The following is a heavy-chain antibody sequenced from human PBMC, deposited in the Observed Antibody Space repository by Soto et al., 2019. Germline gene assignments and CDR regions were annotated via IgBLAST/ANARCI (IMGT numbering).Heavy chain of an antibody. CDR3: ARTGYDFWSGDNYYYGTDV. CDR2: INHSGST. J-gene: IGHJ6*01. CDR1: GGSFSGYY. Sequence: SETLSLTCAVYGGSFSGYYWSWIRQPPGKGLEWIGEINHSGSTNYNPSLKSRVTISVDTSKNQFSLKLSSVTAADTAVYYCARTGYDFWSGDNYYYGTDVWGQGTTVTVSS. D-gene: IGHD3-3*01. V-gene: IGHV4-34*01.